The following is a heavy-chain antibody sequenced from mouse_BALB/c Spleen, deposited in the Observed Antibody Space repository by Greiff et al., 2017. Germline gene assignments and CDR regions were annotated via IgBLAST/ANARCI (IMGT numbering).Heavy chain of an antibody. Sequence: VKLVESGPGLVAPSQSLSITCTVSGFSLTSYDISWIRQPPGKGLEWLGVIWTGGGTNYNSAFMSRLSISTDNSKSQVFLKMNSLQTDDTAIYYCVRGEGDYYGSSYGFDYWGQGTTLTVSS. D-gene: IGHD1-1*01. CDR2: IWTGGGT. CDR3: VRGEGDYYGSSYGFDY. CDR1: GFSLTSYD. J-gene: IGHJ2*01. V-gene: IGHV2-9-2*01.